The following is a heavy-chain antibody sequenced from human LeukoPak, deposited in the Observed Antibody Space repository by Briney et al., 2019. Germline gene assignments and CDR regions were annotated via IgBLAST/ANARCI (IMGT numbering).Heavy chain of an antibody. D-gene: IGHD5-24*01. CDR2: MSYDGFSK. CDR1: GIAFSNSI. Sequence: PGGSLRLSCAASGIAFSNSIMHWVRQAPGKGLEWVSAMSYDGFSKYYADSLKGRLSISRDDSKSTVYLQMNSLRPEDTAVYYCARGAGYNYPYYFDYWGQGTLVTVSS. J-gene: IGHJ4*02. V-gene: IGHV3-30*04. CDR3: ARGAGYNYPYYFDY.